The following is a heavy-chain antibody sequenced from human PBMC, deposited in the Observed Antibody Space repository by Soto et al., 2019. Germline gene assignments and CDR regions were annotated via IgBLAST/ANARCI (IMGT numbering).Heavy chain of an antibody. Sequence: LRLSCAASLFTFSVSGMRWVRQASGKGLEWVGRIRSKANSYATAYAASVKGRFTISRDDSKNTAYLQMNSLKTEDTAVYYCTRLSRGRYGSGSYYYYYYGMDVWGQGTTVTVSS. J-gene: IGHJ6*02. V-gene: IGHV3-73*01. D-gene: IGHD3-10*01. CDR1: LFTFSVSG. CDR2: IRSKANSYAT. CDR3: TRLSRGRYGSGSYYYYYYGMDV.